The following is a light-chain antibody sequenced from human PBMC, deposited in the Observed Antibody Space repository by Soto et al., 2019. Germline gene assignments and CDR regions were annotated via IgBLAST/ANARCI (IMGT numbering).Light chain of an antibody. CDR2: ATS. J-gene: IGKJ5*01. CDR1: QNIDNY. CDR3: QQANSFPIT. V-gene: IGKV1-39*01. Sequence: DIQMTQSPSSLSASLGDRVTITCRASQNIDNYLNWYQQKPGKAPKLLIYATSSLQSGVPPRYSGSGYGTDFTLTISSLQPEDFATYYCQQANSFPITFGQGTRREIK.